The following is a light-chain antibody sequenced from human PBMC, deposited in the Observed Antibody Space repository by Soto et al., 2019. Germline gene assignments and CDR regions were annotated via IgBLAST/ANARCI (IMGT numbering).Light chain of an antibody. CDR1: QSLFFTSKNRNY. CDR3: HQYYSAPYS. Sequence: DIVMTQSPDSLAVSLGERATIKCTSSQSLFFTSKNRNYLGWYQHKPGQPPKLLIHGASSRQSGVPDRFSGSGSGTDFTLTIDSLQAEDVAVYYCHQYYSAPYSFGQGTKLEIK. V-gene: IGKV4-1*01. CDR2: GAS. J-gene: IGKJ2*03.